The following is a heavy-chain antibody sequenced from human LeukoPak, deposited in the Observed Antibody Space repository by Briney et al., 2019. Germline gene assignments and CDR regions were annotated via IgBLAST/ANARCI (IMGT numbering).Heavy chain of an antibody. D-gene: IGHD1-1*01. CDR1: GYSISSGFY. Sequence: SETLSLTCTVSGYSISSGFYWGWIRQPPGKGLEWIGSIYHSGSTHYNSSLKSRVTISVDTSKNQLSLKLSSVTAADTAVYYCARGVGLTQGGTFDYWGQGTLVTVSS. CDR2: IYHSGST. CDR3: ARGVGLTQGGTFDY. J-gene: IGHJ4*02. V-gene: IGHV4-38-2*02.